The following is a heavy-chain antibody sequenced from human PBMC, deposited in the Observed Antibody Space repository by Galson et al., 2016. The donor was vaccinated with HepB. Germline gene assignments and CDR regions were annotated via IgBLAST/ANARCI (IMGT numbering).Heavy chain of an antibody. D-gene: IGHD4-23*01. Sequence: CAASGFAFGSHWMHWVRQVPGKGLVWVSRINSDGTISNYADSVKGRFTISRDNAKNTLYLQMNSLRVEDTAVYYCGRDHSVVLTTAYNWFDPWGQGTLVTVSS. CDR1: GFAFGSHW. V-gene: IGHV3-74*01. CDR3: GRDHSVVLTTAYNWFDP. CDR2: INSDGTIS. J-gene: IGHJ5*02.